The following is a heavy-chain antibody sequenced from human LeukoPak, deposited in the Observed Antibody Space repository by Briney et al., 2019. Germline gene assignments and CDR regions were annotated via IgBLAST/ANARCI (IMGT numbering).Heavy chain of an antibody. V-gene: IGHV3-21*01. CDR2: ISSSSSYI. D-gene: IGHD3-10*01. CDR3: ARGFAQSPDPAFDI. Sequence: GGSLRLSCAASGFTFSSYSMNWVRQAPGKGLEWVSSISSSSSYIYYADSVRGRFTISRDNAKNSLYLQMNSLRAEDTAVYYYARGFAQSPDPAFDIWGQGTMVTVSS. J-gene: IGHJ3*02. CDR1: GFTFSSYS.